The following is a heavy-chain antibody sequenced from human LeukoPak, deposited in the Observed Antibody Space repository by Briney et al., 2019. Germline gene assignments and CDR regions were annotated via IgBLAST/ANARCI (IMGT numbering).Heavy chain of an antibody. CDR3: AKDGGEYGEFDY. V-gene: IGHV3-23*01. J-gene: IGHJ4*02. CDR2: IGGSGGST. Sequence: PGGSLRLSCAASGVTFSSYAMSWVRQAPGKGLEWVSNIGGSGGSTYYADSVKGRFTISRDNSKNTLYLQMNSLRAEDTAVYYCAKDGGEYGEFDYWGQGTLVTVSS. CDR1: GVTFSSYA. D-gene: IGHD3-16*01.